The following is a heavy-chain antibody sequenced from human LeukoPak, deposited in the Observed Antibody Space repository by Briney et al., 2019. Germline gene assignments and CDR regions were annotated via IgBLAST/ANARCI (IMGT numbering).Heavy chain of an antibody. J-gene: IGHJ4*02. D-gene: IGHD6-13*01. V-gene: IGHV1-8*01. Sequence: ASVKVSCKASGYTFTSYDINWVRQDTGQGLEWMGWMNPNSGNTGYAQKFQGRVTMTRNTSISTAYMELSSLRSEDTAVYYCARAVGDSSSWVYYFDYWGQGTLVTVSS. CDR2: MNPNSGNT. CDR1: GYTFTSYD. CDR3: ARAVGDSSSWVYYFDY.